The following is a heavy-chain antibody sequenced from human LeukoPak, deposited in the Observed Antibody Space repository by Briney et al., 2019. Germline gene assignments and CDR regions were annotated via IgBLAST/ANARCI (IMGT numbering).Heavy chain of an antibody. CDR1: GFTFSSYS. D-gene: IGHD1-1*01. J-gene: IGHJ6*02. CDR3: ARDDWNYYYYGMDV. V-gene: IGHV3-7*03. Sequence: GGSLRLSCAASGFTFSSYSMNWVRQAPGKGLEWVANIKQDGSEKYYVDSVKGRFTISRDNAKNSLYLQMNSLRAEDTAVYYCARDDWNYYYYGMDVWGQGTTVTVSS. CDR2: IKQDGSEK.